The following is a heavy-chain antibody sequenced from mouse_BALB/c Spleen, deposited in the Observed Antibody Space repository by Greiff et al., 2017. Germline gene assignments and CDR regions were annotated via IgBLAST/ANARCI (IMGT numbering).Heavy chain of an antibody. CDR2: INPSTGYT. J-gene: IGHJ1*01. CDR3: ARYNYGNFLWYFDV. Sequence: VQLQQSGAELAKPGASVKMSCKASGYTFTSSWMHWVKQRPGQGLEWIGYINPSTGYTEYNQKFKDKATLTADKSSSTAYMQLSSLTSEDSAVYYCARYNYGNFLWYFDVWGAGTTVTVSS. D-gene: IGHD2-1*01. CDR1: GYTFTSSW. V-gene: IGHV1-7*01.